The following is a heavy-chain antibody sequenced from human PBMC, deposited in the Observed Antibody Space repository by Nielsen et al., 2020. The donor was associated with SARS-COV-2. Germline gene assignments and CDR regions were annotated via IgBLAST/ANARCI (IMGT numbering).Heavy chain of an antibody. V-gene: IGHV3-23*01. CDR1: GFTVSSNY. J-gene: IGHJ1*01. CDR2: ISGSGGST. D-gene: IGHD3-22*01. Sequence: GESLKISCAASGFTVSSNYMSWVRQAPGKGLEWVSAISGSGGSTYYADSVKGRFTISRDNSKNTLYLQMNSLRAEDTAVYYCAKDHYYDSSGYHTYFQHWGQGTLVTVSS. CDR3: AKDHYYDSSGYHTYFQH.